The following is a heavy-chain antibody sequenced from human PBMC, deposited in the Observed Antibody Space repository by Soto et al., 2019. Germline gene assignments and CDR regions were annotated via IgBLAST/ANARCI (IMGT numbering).Heavy chain of an antibody. CDR3: ARERSYYYDSSGYRGFDP. Sequence: PSETLSLTCTFSGGSISSSSYYWGWIRQPPGKGLEWIGSIYYSGSTNYNPSLKSRVTISVDTSKNQFSLKLSSVTAADTAVYYCARERSYYYDSSGYRGFDPWGQGTLVTVSS. CDR2: IYYSGST. J-gene: IGHJ5*02. D-gene: IGHD3-22*01. V-gene: IGHV4-39*07. CDR1: GGSISSSSYY.